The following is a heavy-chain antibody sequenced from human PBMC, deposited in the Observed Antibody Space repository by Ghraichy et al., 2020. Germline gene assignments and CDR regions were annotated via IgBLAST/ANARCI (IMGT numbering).Heavy chain of an antibody. CDR3: AKSGRSDAGYNWFDP. CDR2: IKNDATGT. J-gene: IGHJ5*02. Sequence: GGSLRLSCAASGFTFSSFWMHWVRQAPGKGLVWVSSIKNDATGTFYADSVKGRFTISRDNAKNTLYVQMNSLTVEDTAVYYCAKSGRSDAGYNWFDPWGQGTLVTVPS. CDR1: GFTFSSFW. V-gene: IGHV3-74*01. D-gene: IGHD5-12*01.